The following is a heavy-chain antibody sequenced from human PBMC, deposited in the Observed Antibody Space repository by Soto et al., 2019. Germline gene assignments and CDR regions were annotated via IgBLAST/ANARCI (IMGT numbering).Heavy chain of an antibody. CDR3: ARTDYGGTYFDY. D-gene: IGHD4-17*01. V-gene: IGHV3-53*01. CDR1: GFTVSSNY. J-gene: IGHJ4*02. Sequence: HPGGSLRLSCAASGFTVSSNYMSWVRQAPGKGLEWVSVIYSGGSTYYADSVKGRFTISRDNSKNTLYLQMNSLRAEDTAVYYCARTDYGGTYFDYWGQGTLVTVSS. CDR2: IYSGGST.